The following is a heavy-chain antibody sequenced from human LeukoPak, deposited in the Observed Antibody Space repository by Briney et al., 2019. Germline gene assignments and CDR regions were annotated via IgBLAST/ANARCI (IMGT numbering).Heavy chain of an antibody. CDR1: GYTFTVYF. CDR3: ARVGRFLEWLSPDYYYYGMDV. Sequence: ASVKVSCKASGYTFTVYFLHWMRQAPGQGLELLGWINPHSGDTKYEQKFQGRVTMTRDTSTSTAYMELRSLRSDDTAVYYCARVGRFLEWLSPDYYYYGMDVWGQGTTVTVSS. D-gene: IGHD3-3*01. CDR2: INPHSGDT. V-gene: IGHV1-2*02. J-gene: IGHJ6*02.